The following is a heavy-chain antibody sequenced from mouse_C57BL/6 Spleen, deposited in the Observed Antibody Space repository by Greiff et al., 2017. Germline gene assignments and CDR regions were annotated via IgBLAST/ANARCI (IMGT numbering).Heavy chain of an antibody. CDR1: GYTFTNYW. V-gene: IGHV1-63*01. J-gene: IGHJ2*01. Sequence: QVQLQQSGAELVRPGTSVKMSCKASGYTFTNYWIGWAKQRPGHGLEWIGDIYPGGGYTNYTEKFKGKATLTADKSSSTAYMQFSSLTSEDSAIYYCARSGITTVPYYFDYWGQGTTLTVSS. CDR3: ARSGITTVPYYFDY. D-gene: IGHD1-1*01. CDR2: IYPGGGYT.